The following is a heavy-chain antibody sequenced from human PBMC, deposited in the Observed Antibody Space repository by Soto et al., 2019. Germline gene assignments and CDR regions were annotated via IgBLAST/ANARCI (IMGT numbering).Heavy chain of an antibody. CDR2: ISYDGSRK. CDR1: GFTFSNDG. D-gene: IGHD3-16*02. J-gene: IGHJ4*02. CDR3: TKEAMDRVVIGDY. V-gene: IGHV3-30*18. Sequence: QVQLVESGGGVVQPGRSLRLSCAASGFTFSNDGMHWVRQAPGKGMEWVAVISYDGSRKYYEDSVGGRFTISRDNSKNTLYLEMNSLRPEDTAVYYCTKEAMDRVVIGDYWGQGTRVTVSS.